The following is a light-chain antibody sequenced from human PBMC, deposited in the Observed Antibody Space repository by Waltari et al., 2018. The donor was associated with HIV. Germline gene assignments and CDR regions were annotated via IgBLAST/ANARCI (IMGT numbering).Light chain of an antibody. V-gene: IGLV2-14*03. CDR2: NGN. CDR3: SSYTSSGPRYVL. J-gene: IGLJ2*01. CDR1: SGAVGGYNF. Sequence: SALTQPASVSGSPGQSITTSCTGTSGAVGGYNFLPLSQKHPGKAPKIRIYNGNSRPSGVSSRFSGSRSANTASRTISGLQAEDEADYFCSSYTSSGPRYVLFGGGTRLTVL.